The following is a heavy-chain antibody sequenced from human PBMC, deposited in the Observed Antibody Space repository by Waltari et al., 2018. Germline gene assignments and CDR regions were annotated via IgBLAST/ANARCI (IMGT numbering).Heavy chain of an antibody. CDR3: ARGSGYYYDSSGFDY. J-gene: IGHJ4*02. Sequence: EVQLVESGGGLVQPGGSLRLSCAASGFTFSSYWMHWVRQAPGKGLVWVSGINGDGGSTSYADSVKGRFTISRDNAKNTLYLQMNSLRAEDTAVYYCARGSGYYYDSSGFDYWGQGTLVTVSS. CDR2: INGDGGST. D-gene: IGHD3-22*01. CDR1: GFTFSSYW. V-gene: IGHV3-74*01.